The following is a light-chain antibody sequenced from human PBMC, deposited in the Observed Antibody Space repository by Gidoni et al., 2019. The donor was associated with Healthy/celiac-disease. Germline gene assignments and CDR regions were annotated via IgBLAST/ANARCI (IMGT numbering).Light chain of an antibody. J-gene: IGKJ1*01. V-gene: IGKV1-39*01. CDR2: AAS. CDR3: QQSYSTPWT. Sequence: DIQLTQSPSSLSASVGDRVTITCRASQSIISYLNWYQQKPGKAPKLLIYAASSLQSGVPSRFSGSGSGTDFTLTISSLQPEDFANYYCQQSYSTPWTFGQGTKVEIK. CDR1: QSIISY.